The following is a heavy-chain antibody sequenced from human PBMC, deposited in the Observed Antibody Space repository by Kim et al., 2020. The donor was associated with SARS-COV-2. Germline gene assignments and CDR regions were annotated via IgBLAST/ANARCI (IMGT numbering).Heavy chain of an antibody. Sequence: SETLSLTCAVYGGSFSGYYWSWIRQPPGTGLEWIGEINHSGSTNYNPSLKSRVTISVGTSKNQFSLKLSSVTAAYTAMYYCARFRSAYSSSWYPYYYGMDVWGEGTTVTVSS. V-gene: IGHV4-34*01. D-gene: IGHD6-13*01. CDR3: ARFRSAYSSSWYPYYYGMDV. J-gene: IGHJ6*04. CDR2: INHSGST. CDR1: GGSFSGYY.